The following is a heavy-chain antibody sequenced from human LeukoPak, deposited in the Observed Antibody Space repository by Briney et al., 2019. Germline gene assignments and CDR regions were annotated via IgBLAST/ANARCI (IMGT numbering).Heavy chain of an antibody. J-gene: IGHJ4*02. D-gene: IGHD3-22*01. Sequence: SETLSLTCAVYGGSFRGYYWSWIRQPPGKGLEWIGEINHSGSTNYNPSLKSRVTISVDTSKNQFSLKLSSVTAADTAVYYCARAPPSDSSDTNDYWGQGTLVTVSS. CDR2: INHSGST. CDR1: GGSFRGYY. CDR3: ARAPPSDSSDTNDY. V-gene: IGHV4-34*01.